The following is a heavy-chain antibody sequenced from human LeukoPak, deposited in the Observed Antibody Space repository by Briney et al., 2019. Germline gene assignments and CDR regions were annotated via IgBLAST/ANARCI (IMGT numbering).Heavy chain of an antibody. CDR1: GFTFNKYW. CDR3: VKVAKYYYGSETYYFFEH. CDR2: IKQDGSEK. J-gene: IGHJ4*02. V-gene: IGHV3-7*01. D-gene: IGHD3-10*01. Sequence: PGGSLRLSCAASGFTFNKYWMSWVRQAPGKGLEWVANIKQDGSEKYYVDSVKGRFTISRDNAKNSLDLQMNSLRVEDTGIYYCVKVAKYYYGSETYYFFEHWGQGTPVTASS.